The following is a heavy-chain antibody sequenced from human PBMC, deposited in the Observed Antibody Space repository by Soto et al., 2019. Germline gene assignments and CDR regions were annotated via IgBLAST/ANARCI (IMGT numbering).Heavy chain of an antibody. CDR1: GFTFSSSA. D-gene: IGHD2-8*01. CDR2: IVVGTGNT. Sequence: GASVKVSCKASGFTFSSSALQWVRQARGQRLEWIGWIVVGTGNTNYAQKFQGRVTMTRNTSISTAYMELSSLRSEDTAVYYCARGGLYYKRDYMDVWGKGTTVTVSS. V-gene: IGHV1-58*01. J-gene: IGHJ6*03. CDR3: ARGGLYYKRDYMDV.